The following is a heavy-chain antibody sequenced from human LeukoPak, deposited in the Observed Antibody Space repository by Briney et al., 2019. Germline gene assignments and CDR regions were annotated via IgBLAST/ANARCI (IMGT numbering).Heavy chain of an antibody. Sequence: GGSLRLSCTASGFTFGDYAMSWFRQAPGKGLEWVGFIRSKAYGGTTEYAASVKGRFTISRDDSKSIAYLQMNSLKTEDTAVYYCTTPRDCSSTSCPFDYWGQGTLVTVSS. CDR1: GFTFGDYA. CDR3: TTPRDCSSTSCPFDY. D-gene: IGHD2-2*01. V-gene: IGHV3-49*03. J-gene: IGHJ4*02. CDR2: IRSKAYGGTT.